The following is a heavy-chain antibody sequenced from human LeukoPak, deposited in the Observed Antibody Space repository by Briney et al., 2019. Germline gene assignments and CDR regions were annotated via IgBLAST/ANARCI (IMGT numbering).Heavy chain of an antibody. CDR1: GFTFDDYG. CDR2: INWNGGSI. D-gene: IGHD3-10*01. Sequence: GGSLRLSCAASGFTFDDYGMSWVRQAPGKGLEWVSGINWNGGSIGYADSVKGRFTISRDDAKNSLYLQMNSLRAEDTALYHCAREDGSGSILLGYYYYGMDVWGQGTTVTVSS. J-gene: IGHJ6*02. CDR3: AREDGSGSILLGYYYYGMDV. V-gene: IGHV3-20*01.